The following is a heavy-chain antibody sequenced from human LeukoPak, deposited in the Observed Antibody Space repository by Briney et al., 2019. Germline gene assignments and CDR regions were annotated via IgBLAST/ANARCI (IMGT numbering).Heavy chain of an antibody. D-gene: IGHD1-20*01. Sequence: PGGSLRLSCAASGFTFSSYSMNWVRQAPGKGLEWVSSISSSSSYIYYADSVKGRFTISRDNAKNSLYLQMNSLRAEDTAVYYCASPRSITGNPIDYWGQGTLVTVSS. J-gene: IGHJ4*02. CDR2: ISSSSSYI. CDR3: ASPRSITGNPIDY. V-gene: IGHV3-21*01. CDR1: GFTFSSYS.